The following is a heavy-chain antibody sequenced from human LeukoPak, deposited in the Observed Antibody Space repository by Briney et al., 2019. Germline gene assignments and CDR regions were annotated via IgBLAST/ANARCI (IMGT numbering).Heavy chain of an antibody. V-gene: IGHV4-59*01. CDR1: GGSISSYY. J-gene: IGHJ2*01. Sequence: PSETLSLTCTVSGGSISSYYWSWIRQPPGKGLEWIGYIYYSGSTNYNPSLKSRVTVSVDTSKNQFSLKLSSVTAADTAVYYCAREGPPVTPGYFDLWGRGTLVTVSS. CDR2: IYYSGST. CDR3: AREGPPVTPGYFDL. D-gene: IGHD4-17*01.